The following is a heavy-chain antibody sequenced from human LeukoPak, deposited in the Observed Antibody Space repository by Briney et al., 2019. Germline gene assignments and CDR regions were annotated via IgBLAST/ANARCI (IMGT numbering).Heavy chain of an antibody. CDR1: GFTFSSYA. V-gene: IGHV3-64*01. CDR2: ISSNGSST. Sequence: GGSLRLSCAASGFTFSSYAMHWVRQAPGKGLEYVSAISSNGSSTYYANSVKGRFTISRDNSKNTLYLQMGSLRAEDMAVYYCAREGSSGYYFDYWGQETLVTVSS. CDR3: AREGSSGYYFDY. J-gene: IGHJ4*02. D-gene: IGHD3-22*01.